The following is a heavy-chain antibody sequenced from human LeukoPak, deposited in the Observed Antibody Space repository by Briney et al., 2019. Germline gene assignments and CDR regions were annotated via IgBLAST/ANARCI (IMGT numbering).Heavy chain of an antibody. Sequence: GGSLRLSCAASGFTVSRNYMSWVRQAPGKGLEWVSVLYSGGSTNYADSVKGRFTISRDNAKNSLYLQMNSLRAEDTAVYYCARDTSDSLGAFDIWGQGTMVTVSS. CDR3: ARDTSDSLGAFDI. CDR2: LYSGGST. J-gene: IGHJ3*02. D-gene: IGHD3-16*01. CDR1: GFTVSRNY. V-gene: IGHV3-53*01.